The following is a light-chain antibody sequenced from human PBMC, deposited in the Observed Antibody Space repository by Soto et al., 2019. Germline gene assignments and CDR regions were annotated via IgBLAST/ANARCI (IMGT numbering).Light chain of an antibody. V-gene: IGLV6-57*04. CDR3: QSYDSDFVV. CDR1: SGSIANNY. J-gene: IGLJ2*01. CDR2: ENN. Sequence: NFMLTQPHSVSESPGKTLSISCTCSSGSIANNYVQWYQQRPGSAPTTVIYENNQRLSGVPDRFSGSTDGSSNSASLTISGLQTEDEADYYCQSYDSDFVVFGGGTKVTVL.